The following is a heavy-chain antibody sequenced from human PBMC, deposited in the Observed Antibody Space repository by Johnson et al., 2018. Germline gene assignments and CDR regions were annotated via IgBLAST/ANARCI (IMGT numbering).Heavy chain of an antibody. CDR2: IYYSGST. J-gene: IGHJ5*02. Sequence: QVQLQESGPGLVKPSETLSLTCTVSGGSISSYYWSWIRQPPGKGLEWIGYIYYSGSTNYNPSLKSRVTISVDTSKNQVALKLRSVTAADTAVYYCARDIAAAGTDWFDPWGQGTLVTVSS. CDR1: GGSISSYY. V-gene: IGHV4-59*01. CDR3: ARDIAAAGTDWFDP. D-gene: IGHD6-13*01.